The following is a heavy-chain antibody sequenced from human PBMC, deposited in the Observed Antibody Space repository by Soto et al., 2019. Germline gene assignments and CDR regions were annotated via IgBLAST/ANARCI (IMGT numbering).Heavy chain of an antibody. CDR3: AELTAA. Sequence: LRLSCAASGFTFSAYVMSWVRQAPGKGLEWVSSITSSGGGTYYADSVKGRFTVSRDNSKNTVYLQMNSLRDEDTAVYYCAELTAAWGQGTLVTVSS. V-gene: IGHV3-23*01. CDR1: GFTFSAYV. CDR2: ITSSGGGT. J-gene: IGHJ4*02. D-gene: IGHD6-13*01.